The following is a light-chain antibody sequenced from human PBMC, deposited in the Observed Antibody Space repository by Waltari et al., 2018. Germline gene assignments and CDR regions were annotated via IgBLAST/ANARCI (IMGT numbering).Light chain of an antibody. CDR1: QSVSSN. Sequence: EIVMTQPPATLSVSPGERATLSCRASQSVSSNLAWYQQKPGQAPRLLIYGASTRATGIPARFSGSGSGTEFTLTISSLQSEDFAVYYCQQYNNWPPHTFGGGTKVEIK. CDR3: QQYNNWPPHT. V-gene: IGKV3-15*01. J-gene: IGKJ4*01. CDR2: GAS.